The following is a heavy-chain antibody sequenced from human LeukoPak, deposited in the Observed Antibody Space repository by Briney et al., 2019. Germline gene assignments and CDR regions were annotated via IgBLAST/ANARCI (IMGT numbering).Heavy chain of an antibody. D-gene: IGHD6-6*01. CDR3: ARDLVTGWFDP. Sequence: ASVKVSCKASGYTFTGYYMHWVRQAPGQGLEWMGWINRNSGGTNYAQKFQGRVTMTRDTSISTAYMELSRLRSDDTAVYYCARDLVTGWFDPWGQGTLVTVSS. V-gene: IGHV1-2*02. J-gene: IGHJ5*02. CDR2: INRNSGGT. CDR1: GYTFTGYY.